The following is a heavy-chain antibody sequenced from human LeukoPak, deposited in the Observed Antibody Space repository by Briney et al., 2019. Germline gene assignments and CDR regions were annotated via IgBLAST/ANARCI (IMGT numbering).Heavy chain of an antibody. CDR3: AKDREGYYDSSGYYIAEYFQH. Sequence: GGSLRLSCAASGSTFSLSWMHWVRRAPGKGLVWVSRINSGESSTAYADSVKGRFTISRDDAKNTLYLQMNSLRAEDTAVYYCAKDREGYYDSSGYYIAEYFQHWGQGTLVTVSS. CDR1: GSTFSLSW. CDR2: INSGESST. V-gene: IGHV3-74*01. D-gene: IGHD3-22*01. J-gene: IGHJ1*01.